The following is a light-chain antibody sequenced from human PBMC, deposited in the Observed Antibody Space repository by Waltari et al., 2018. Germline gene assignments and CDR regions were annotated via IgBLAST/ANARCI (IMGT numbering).Light chain of an antibody. J-gene: IGKJ4*01. CDR3: QQYTSYPHT. CDR2: AAS. CDR1: QDISNY. Sequence: DIQMTQSPSSLSASIGDRVTITCRASQDISNYLAWFQQKPGKAPKSLIYAASRLQTGVPRSFSGSGSGTDFALTIRKLQPEYVATYYCQQYTSYPHTFGGGTKVEI. V-gene: IGKV1-16*01.